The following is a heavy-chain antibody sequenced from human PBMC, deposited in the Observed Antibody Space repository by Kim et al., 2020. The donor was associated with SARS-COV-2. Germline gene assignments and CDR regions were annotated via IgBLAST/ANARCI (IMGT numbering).Heavy chain of an antibody. CDR3: ARVMGDCSCGSCLNWFDP. J-gene: IGHJ5*02. CDR1: GGTFSSYA. D-gene: IGHD2-15*01. V-gene: IGHV1-69*10. Sequence: SVKVSCKASGGTFSSYAISWVRQAPGQGLEWMGWIIPNHGIANYAQKFQGRVTITADKSTSTAYMELSSLRSDDTAVYYCARVMGDCSCGSCLNWFDPW. CDR2: IIPNHGIA.